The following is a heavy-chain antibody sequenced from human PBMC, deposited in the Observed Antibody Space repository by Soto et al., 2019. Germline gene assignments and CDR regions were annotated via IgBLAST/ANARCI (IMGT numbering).Heavy chain of an antibody. CDR1: SFTFGDYA. V-gene: IGHV3-9*01. CDR3: TKGYTTSCFAHFDY. CDR2: ISWDSGNI. J-gene: IGHJ4*02. Sequence: EVQLVESGGGLVQPGRSLRLSCAASSFTFGDYAMHWVRQTPGKGLEWVSCISWDSGNIVYVDSVEGRFTISRDNAKNSLFLRTNSLRPEDTAFYYCTKGYTTSCFAHFDYWGQGALVTVSS. D-gene: IGHD2-2*01.